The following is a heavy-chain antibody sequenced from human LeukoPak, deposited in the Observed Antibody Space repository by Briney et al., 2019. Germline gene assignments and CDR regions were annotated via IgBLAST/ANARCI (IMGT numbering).Heavy chain of an antibody. J-gene: IGHJ5*02. Sequence: SETLSLTCTVSGGSVRSSRPYWGWIRQSPGKGLEWIGSVYYVGNAYYGPSLLSRATISIDTSKTHISLRLTSVTATDTGIYSCATHDEGSYFETWGQGALVTVSS. CDR3: ATHDEGSYFET. D-gene: IGHD3-10*01. CDR1: GGSVRSSRPY. V-gene: IGHV4-39*02. CDR2: VYYVGNA.